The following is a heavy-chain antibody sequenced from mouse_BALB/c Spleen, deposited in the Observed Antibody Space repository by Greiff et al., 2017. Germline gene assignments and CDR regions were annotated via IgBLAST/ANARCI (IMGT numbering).Heavy chain of an antibody. V-gene: IGHV2-2*02. D-gene: IGHD2-14*01. Sequence: QVQLKESGPGLVQPSQSLSITCTVSGFSLTSYGVHWVRQSPGKGLEWLGVIWSGGSTDYNAAFISRLSISKDNSKSQVFFKMNSLQANDTAIYYCARKFPYRYDRDLYAMYYWGQGTSVTVSS. CDR1: GFSLTSYG. CDR2: IWSGGST. J-gene: IGHJ4*01. CDR3: ARKFPYRYDRDLYAMYY.